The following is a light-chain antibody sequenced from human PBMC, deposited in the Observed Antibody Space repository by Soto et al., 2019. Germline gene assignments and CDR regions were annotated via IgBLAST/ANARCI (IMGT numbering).Light chain of an antibody. CDR2: EVN. V-gene: IGLV2-23*02. CDR1: SSNVGSYKL. CDR3: CAYAATYTYV. J-gene: IGLJ1*01. Sequence: QSALTQPASVSGSPGQSITISCTGTSSNVGSYKLVSWYQQHPGKAPKLMIFEVNKRPSGVSNRFSGSKSGNTASLTISGLQAEDEAEYYCCAYAATYTYVFGTGTKVTVL.